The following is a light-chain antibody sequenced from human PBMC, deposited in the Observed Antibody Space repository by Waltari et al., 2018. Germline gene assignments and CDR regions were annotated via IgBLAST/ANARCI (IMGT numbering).Light chain of an antibody. V-gene: IGLV3-19*01. Sequence: SSELTQDPAVSVALGQTVRITCQGDSLRSYYASWYQQKPGQAPVLVIYGKNNRASGIPDRLSGSSSGNTASLTITGAQAEDEADYYCNSRDSSGNLVVFGGGTKLTVL. J-gene: IGLJ2*01. CDR1: SLRSYY. CDR3: NSRDSSGNLVV. CDR2: GKN.